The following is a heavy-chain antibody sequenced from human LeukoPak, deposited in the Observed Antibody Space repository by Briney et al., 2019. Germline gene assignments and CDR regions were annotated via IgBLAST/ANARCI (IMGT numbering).Heavy chain of an antibody. CDR1: GYTPTELS. CDR2: FDPEDGET. V-gene: IGHV1-24*01. D-gene: IGHD5-24*01. J-gene: IGHJ4*02. Sequence: ASVKVSCKVSGYTPTELSMHWVRQAPGKGLEWMGGFDPEDGETIYAQKFQGRVRITTDESTSTAYMELSSLRSEDTAVYYCARGPQRWLQLTYWGQGTLVTVSS. CDR3: ARGPQRWLQLTY.